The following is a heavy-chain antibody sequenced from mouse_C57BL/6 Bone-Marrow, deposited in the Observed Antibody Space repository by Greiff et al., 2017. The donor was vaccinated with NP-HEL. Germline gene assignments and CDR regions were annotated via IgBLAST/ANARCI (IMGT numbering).Heavy chain of an antibody. J-gene: IGHJ3*01. CDR2: IDPSDSYT. D-gene: IGHD1-1*01. CDR1: GYTFTSYW. Sequence: VQLQQPGAELVKPGDSVTLSCKASGYTFTSYWMQWVKKRPGQGLEWIGVIDPSDSYTNYDQKFKGKATLTVDTSSSTAYMQLSSLTSEDSAVYYCARQGGTTPWFAYWGQGTLVTVSA. CDR3: ARQGGTTPWFAY. V-gene: IGHV1-50*01.